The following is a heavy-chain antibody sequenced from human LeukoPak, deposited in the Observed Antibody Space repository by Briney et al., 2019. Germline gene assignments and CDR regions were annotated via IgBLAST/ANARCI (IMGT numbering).Heavy chain of an antibody. CDR3: ARVSRGNSVGGDY. CDR1: GGSFSGYY. CDR2: ITHSGST. J-gene: IGHJ4*02. V-gene: IGHV4-34*01. Sequence: SETLSLTCAVYGGSFSGYYWSWIRQPPGKGLEWIGEITHSGSTNYNPSLKSRVTISVDTSKNQFSLKLSSVTAADTAMYYCARVSRGNSVGGDYWGQGTLVTVSS. D-gene: IGHD4-23*01.